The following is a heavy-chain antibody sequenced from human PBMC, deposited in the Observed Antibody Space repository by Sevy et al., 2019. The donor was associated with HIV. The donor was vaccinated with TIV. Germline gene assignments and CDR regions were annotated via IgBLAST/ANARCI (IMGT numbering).Heavy chain of an antibody. CDR2: TYYWSKWYT. CDR3: TRGAHSLDY. CDR1: GDSVSSNRAA. D-gene: IGHD2-15*01. V-gene: IGHV6-1*01. J-gene: IGHJ4*02. Sequence: QSQNLSLTCVISGDSVSSNRAAWNWIRQSPSRGLEWLGRTYYWSKWYTDYAVSVKSRITINPDTSKNQVSLQLNSVTPEDTAVYYCTRGAHSLDYWGQGTLVTVSS.